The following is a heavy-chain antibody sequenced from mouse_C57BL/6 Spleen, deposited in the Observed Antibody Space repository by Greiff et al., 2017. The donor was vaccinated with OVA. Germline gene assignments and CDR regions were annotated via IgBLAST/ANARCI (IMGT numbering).Heavy chain of an antibody. CDR3: ARERSEYPSWFAY. CDR1: GYTFTSYW. CDR2: IHPNSGST. V-gene: IGHV1-64*01. D-gene: IGHD5-1*01. Sequence: VQLQQPGAELVKPGASVKLSCKASGYTFTSYWMHWVKQRPGQGLEWIGMIHPNSGSTNYNEKFKSKATLTVDKSSSTAYMQLSSLTSEDSAVYYCARERSEYPSWFAYWGQGTLVTVSA. J-gene: IGHJ3*01.